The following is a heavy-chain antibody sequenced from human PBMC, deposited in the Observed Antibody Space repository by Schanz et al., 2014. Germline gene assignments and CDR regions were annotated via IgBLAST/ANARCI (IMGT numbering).Heavy chain of an antibody. D-gene: IGHD5-12*01. CDR3: ARKVVATIGGYYDN. J-gene: IGHJ4*02. CDR2: FNDGGVNK. V-gene: IGHV3-23*01. CDR1: GFTFTNYA. Sequence: DVQLLESGGGLVQPGGSLRLSCAASGFTFTNYAMSWVRQALGKGLEWVSSFNDGGVNKYYADSVKGRFTISRDNAENTLFLQMNSLRAEDTAVYYCARKVVATIGGYYDNWGQGTLVIVSS.